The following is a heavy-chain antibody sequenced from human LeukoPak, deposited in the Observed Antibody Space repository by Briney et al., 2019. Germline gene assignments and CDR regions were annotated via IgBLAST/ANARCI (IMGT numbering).Heavy chain of an antibody. J-gene: IGHJ4*02. D-gene: IGHD3-10*01. CDR3: ARVGLLWFGEFPIGFDY. CDR1: GYTFTSYA. Sequence: ASVKVSCKASGYTFTSYAMHWVRQAPGQRLEWMGWINAGNGNTKYSQKSQGRVTITRDTSASTAYMELSSLRSEDTAVYYCARVGLLWFGEFPIGFDYWGQGTLVTVSS. CDR2: INAGNGNT. V-gene: IGHV1-3*01.